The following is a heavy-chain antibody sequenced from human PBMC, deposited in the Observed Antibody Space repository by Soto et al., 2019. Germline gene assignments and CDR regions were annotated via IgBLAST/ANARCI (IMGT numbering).Heavy chain of an antibody. V-gene: IGHV1-69*12. Sequence: QVQLVQSGAEVKKPGSSVKVSCKASGGTFSSYAISWVRQAPGQGLEWMGRIIPIFGTANYAQKFQGRVTITADESTSTAYMELSSLRSEDTAVYYCARESGAGRIIAVAGPFDYWGQGTLVTVSS. D-gene: IGHD6-19*01. J-gene: IGHJ4*02. CDR3: ARESGAGRIIAVAGPFDY. CDR1: GGTFSSYA. CDR2: IIPIFGTA.